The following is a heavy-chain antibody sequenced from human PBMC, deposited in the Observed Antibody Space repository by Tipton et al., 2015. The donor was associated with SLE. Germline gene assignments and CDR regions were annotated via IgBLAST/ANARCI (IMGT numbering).Heavy chain of an antibody. CDR2: SHYSGST. Sequence: TLSLTCTVSNGSIRGYFWSWIRQSQGKGLEWIGNSHYSGSTSYSPTLKSRVTISADTSKNQFSLKLSSVTAADTAIYYCARAPRGTGLPWGWFDPWGQGTLVTVSS. V-gene: IGHV4-59*01. CDR1: NGSIRGYF. J-gene: IGHJ5*02. D-gene: IGHD4-23*01. CDR3: ARAPRGTGLPWGWFDP.